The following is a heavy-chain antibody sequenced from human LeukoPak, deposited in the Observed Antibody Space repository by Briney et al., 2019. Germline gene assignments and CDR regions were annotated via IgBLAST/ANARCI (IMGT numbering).Heavy chain of an antibody. D-gene: IGHD3-10*01. CDR3: AKVRSITMVRGVQFDY. V-gene: IGHV3-30*18. CDR2: TSYDGSNK. J-gene: IGHJ4*02. Sequence: PGRSLRLSCAASGFTFSSYGMHWVRQAPGKGLEWVTVTSYDGSNKYYADSVKGRFTISRDNSKNTLYLQMNSLRAEDTAVYYCAKVRSITMVRGVQFDYWGQGTLVTVSS. CDR1: GFTFSSYG.